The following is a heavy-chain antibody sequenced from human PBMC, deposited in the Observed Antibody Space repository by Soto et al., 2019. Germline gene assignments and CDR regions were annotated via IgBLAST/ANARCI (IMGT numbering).Heavy chain of an antibody. D-gene: IGHD2-21*01. CDR1: GYTFTSYA. Sequence: QVQLVHSGAEVKKPGASVKVSCKASGYTFTSYAMHWVRQAPGQRLEWMGWINAGNGNTKYSQKFQGRVTITRDTSASTAYMELSSLRSEDTAVYYYARSIVVVIAADYWGQGTLVTVSS. CDR3: ARSIVVVIAADY. CDR2: INAGNGNT. V-gene: IGHV1-3*01. J-gene: IGHJ4*02.